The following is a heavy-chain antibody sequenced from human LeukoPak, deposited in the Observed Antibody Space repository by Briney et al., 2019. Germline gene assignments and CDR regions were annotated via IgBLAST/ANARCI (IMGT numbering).Heavy chain of an antibody. V-gene: IGHV1-8*03. CDR3: ARGIALYYYYYMDV. CDR1: GYTFTSYD. CDR2: MNPNSGNT. J-gene: IGHJ6*03. Sequence: ASVKVSCKAPGYTFTSYDINWVRQATGQGLEWMGWMNPNSGNTGYAQKFQGRVTITRNTSISTAYMELSSLRSEDTAVYYCARGIALYYYYYMDVWGKGTTVTVSS.